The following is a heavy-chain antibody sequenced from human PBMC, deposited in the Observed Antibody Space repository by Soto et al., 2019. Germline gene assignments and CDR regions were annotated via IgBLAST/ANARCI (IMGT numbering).Heavy chain of an antibody. CDR1: GGTFSSYA. D-gene: IGHD3-22*01. J-gene: IGHJ4*02. CDR2: IIPIFGTA. Sequence: ASVKVSCKASGGTFSSYAISWVRQAPGQGLEWMGGIIPIFGTANYAQKFQGRVTITADESTSTAYMELSSLRSEDTAVYYCASRYYYYDSSGYSTFDYWGQGTMVTVYS. CDR3: ASRYYYYDSSGYSTFDY. V-gene: IGHV1-69*13.